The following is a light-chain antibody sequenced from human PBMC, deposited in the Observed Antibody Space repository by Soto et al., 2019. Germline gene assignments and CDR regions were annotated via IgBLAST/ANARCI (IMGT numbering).Light chain of an antibody. CDR2: AAS. CDR1: QSISSY. CDR3: QPYNSYSPAT. Sequence: DIQMTQSPSSLSASVGDRVTITCRASQSISSYLNWYQRKPGKAPKLLIYAASSLQSGVPSRFSGSGSGTEFTLTISSLQPDDFAAYYCQPYNSYSPATFGQGTKVDIK. J-gene: IGKJ1*01. V-gene: IGKV1-5*01.